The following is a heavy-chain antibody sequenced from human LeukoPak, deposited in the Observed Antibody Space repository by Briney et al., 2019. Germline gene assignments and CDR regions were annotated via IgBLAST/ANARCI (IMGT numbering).Heavy chain of an antibody. CDR2: INPRDGTT. V-gene: IGHV1-46*01. Sequence: ASVKVSCKASGYTFTSYYIYWVRQAPGQGLEWEGIINPRDGTTSYQHKFQGRVTMTRETSTNTVYMELASLGSEDTAIYYCTIVNPYDINGDYWGQGTLVSVSS. CDR1: GYTFTSYY. J-gene: IGHJ4*02. CDR3: TIVNPYDINGDY. D-gene: IGHD3-16*01.